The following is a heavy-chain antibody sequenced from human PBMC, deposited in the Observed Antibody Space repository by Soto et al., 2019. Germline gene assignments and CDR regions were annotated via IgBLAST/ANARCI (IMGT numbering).Heavy chain of an antibody. J-gene: IGHJ4*02. CDR3: ARPRYDGSGTPFDH. CDR1: GFTFSSYW. D-gene: IGHD3-22*01. CDR2: INSEGDNT. Sequence: GGSLRLSCAASGFTFSSYWMHWVRQAPGKGLVWVSSINSEGDNTDYADSVKGRFIMSRDNAKNTLYLQMNGLRAEDTAVYYCARPRYDGSGTPFDHWGLGTLVTVSS. V-gene: IGHV3-74*01.